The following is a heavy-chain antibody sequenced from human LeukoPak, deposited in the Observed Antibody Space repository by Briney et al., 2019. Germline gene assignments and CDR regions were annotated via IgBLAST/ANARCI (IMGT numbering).Heavy chain of an antibody. CDR2: IYYSGST. D-gene: IGHD1-26*01. CDR3: AKNCVGATDWYFDL. Sequence: SETLSLTCTVSGGSISSGGYYWSWIRQHPGKGLEWIGYIYYSGSTYYNPSLKSRVTISVDTSKNQFSLKLSSVTAADTAVYYCAKNCVGATDWYFDLWGRGTLVTVSS. J-gene: IGHJ2*01. CDR1: GGSISSGGYY. V-gene: IGHV4-31*03.